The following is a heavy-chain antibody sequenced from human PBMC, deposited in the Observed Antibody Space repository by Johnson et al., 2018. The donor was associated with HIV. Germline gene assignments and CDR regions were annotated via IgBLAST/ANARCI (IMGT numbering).Heavy chain of an antibody. Sequence: VQLVESGGGLVKPGGSLRLSCAASGFTFTNAWMHWVRQAPGKGLEWVGRSRNKANSYTTENAATVKDRFTFSRDDLKNSLYLQMNSLRAEDTAVYYCARGGGSWGQGTMVTVSS. CDR1: GFTFTNAW. CDR2: SRNKANSYTT. J-gene: IGHJ3*01. V-gene: IGHV3-72*01. D-gene: IGHD3-16*01. CDR3: ARGGGS.